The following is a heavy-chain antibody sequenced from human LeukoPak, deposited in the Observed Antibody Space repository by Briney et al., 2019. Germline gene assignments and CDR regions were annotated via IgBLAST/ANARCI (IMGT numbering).Heavy chain of an antibody. CDR1: GFTFISYA. J-gene: IGHJ6*02. V-gene: IGHV3-23*01. D-gene: IGHD4-17*01. CDR2: FSGSGGST. CDR3: AKDLPHDYGDYGNGMDV. Sequence: PGGSLRLSCAASGFTFISYAMSWVRRAPGKGLEWVSAFSGSGGSTYYADSVKGRFNISRDNSKNTLYLQMNSLRAEDTAVYYCAKDLPHDYGDYGNGMDVWGQGTTVTVSS.